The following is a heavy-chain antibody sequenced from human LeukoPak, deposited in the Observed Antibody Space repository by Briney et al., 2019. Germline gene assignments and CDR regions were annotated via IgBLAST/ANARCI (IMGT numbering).Heavy chain of an antibody. CDR2: ISSSGTTI. D-gene: IGHD3-10*01. Sequence: GGSLRLSCAASGFIFSDYYMSWIRQAPGKGLEWVSYISSSGTTIYYADSVKGRFTISRDNAKNSLYLQMNSLRAEDTAVYYCARSYGPAHSFHIWGQGTMVTVSS. J-gene: IGHJ3*02. CDR1: GFIFSDYY. CDR3: ARSYGPAHSFHI. V-gene: IGHV3-11*04.